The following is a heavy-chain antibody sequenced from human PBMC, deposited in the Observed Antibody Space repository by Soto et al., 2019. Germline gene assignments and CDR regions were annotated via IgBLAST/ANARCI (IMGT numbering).Heavy chain of an antibody. D-gene: IGHD1-26*01. CDR3: ASAPVEDSATLHF. CDR2: VRKKENNYAA. CDR1: GFTFTGSA. J-gene: IGHJ4*02. Sequence: EVQLVESGGGLVQPGGSLKLSCAASGFTFTGSALHWVRQASGTGKGLEWIGHVRKKENNYAAAYAASVKGRFTMSRDDAMHMAYRQMTSLQTADSAVYFWASAPVEDSATLHFRGQGTLVTVSS. V-gene: IGHV3-73*01.